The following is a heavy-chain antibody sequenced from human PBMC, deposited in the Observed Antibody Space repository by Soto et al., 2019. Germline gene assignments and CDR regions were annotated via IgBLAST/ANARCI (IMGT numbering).Heavy chain of an antibody. J-gene: IGHJ6*02. CDR2: MNANSGNT. CDR3: AREKTSYGMDV. Sequence: QVQLVQSGAEVKKPGASVKVSCKASGYTFTSYDINWVRQATGQGLEWMGWMNANSGNTGYAQKFQGRVTMTRNTSISTAYIELSSVRSEDAAVYYCAREKTSYGMDVWGQGTTVTVSS. V-gene: IGHV1-8*01. CDR1: GYTFTSYD.